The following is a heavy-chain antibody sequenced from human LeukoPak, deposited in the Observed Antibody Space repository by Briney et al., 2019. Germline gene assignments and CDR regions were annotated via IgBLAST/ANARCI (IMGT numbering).Heavy chain of an antibody. J-gene: IGHJ5*02. V-gene: IGHV3-23*01. CDR3: ARKPKEGKRYYYDSSGYSNWFDP. CDR1: GFTFSSYA. Sequence: GGSLRLSCAASGFTFSSYAMSWVRQAPGKGLERVSAISGSGGSTYYADSVKGRFTISRDNSKNTLYLQMNSLRAEDTAVYYCARKPKEGKRYYYDSSGYSNWFDPWGQGTLVTVSS. CDR2: ISGSGGST. D-gene: IGHD3-22*01.